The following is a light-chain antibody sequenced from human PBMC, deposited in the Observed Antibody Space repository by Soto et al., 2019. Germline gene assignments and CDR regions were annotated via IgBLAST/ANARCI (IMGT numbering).Light chain of an antibody. CDR1: QSLLHSNVYNY. CDR3: MQPLQSWT. V-gene: IGKV2-28*01. Sequence: DIVMTQSPLSLPVTPGEPASISCRSSQSLLHSNVYNYLDWYLQKPGPSPQLLIYLGSNRASGVPDRFSGSGSGTDFTLKISRVEAEDVGVYYCMQPLQSWTFGKGTKVDMK. CDR2: LGS. J-gene: IGKJ1*01.